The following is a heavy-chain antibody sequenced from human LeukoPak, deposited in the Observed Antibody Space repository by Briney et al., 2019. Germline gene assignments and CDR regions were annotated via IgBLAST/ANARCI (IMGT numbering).Heavy chain of an antibody. CDR3: TRVGYIDEGIDY. D-gene: IGHD5-24*01. V-gene: IGHV3-7*04. CDR2: IKQDGSKK. Sequence: GGSLRLSCVASGFPFSSYWMTWVRQAPGKGLEWVANIKQDGSKKAYVDSVKGRFTISRDNAKNSLYLQMNGLRAEDTAIYYCTRVGYIDEGIDYWGQGTLVTVSS. J-gene: IGHJ4*02. CDR1: GFPFSSYW.